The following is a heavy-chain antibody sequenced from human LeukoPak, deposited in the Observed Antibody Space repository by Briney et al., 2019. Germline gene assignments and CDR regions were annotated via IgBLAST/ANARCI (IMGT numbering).Heavy chain of an antibody. J-gene: IGHJ4*02. CDR1: KFTFRYYA. CDR2: INGDGGGV. D-gene: IGHD5-18*01. Sequence: GGSLRLSCVGSKFTFRYYAMHWVRQAPGRGLEWVAGINGDGGGVAYADSVVGRSTISRDYAETSLYLQMNSLRPEDTALYYCARDRGGKVDTGAVEYWGQGTQVAVSS. V-gene: IGHV3-9*01. CDR3: ARDRGGKVDTGAVEY.